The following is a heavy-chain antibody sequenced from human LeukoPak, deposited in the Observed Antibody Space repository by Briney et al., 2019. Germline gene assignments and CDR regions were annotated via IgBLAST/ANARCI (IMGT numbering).Heavy chain of an antibody. Sequence: SETLSLTCTVSAGSMTNYHWTWIRQSPGKAPEYIGYIYNIETTNYNPSLKSRVTVSVDMSKKQFSLRLNSVTAADTAVYYCARGSDGYRFDPWGQGILVTVSS. J-gene: IGHJ5*02. CDR2: IYNIETT. V-gene: IGHV4-59*01. D-gene: IGHD5-18*01. CDR3: ARGSDGYRFDP. CDR1: AGSMTNYH.